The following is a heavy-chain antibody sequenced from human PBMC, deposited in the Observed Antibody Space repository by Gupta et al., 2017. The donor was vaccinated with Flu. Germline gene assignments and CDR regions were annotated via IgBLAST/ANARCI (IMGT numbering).Heavy chain of an antibody. CDR2: INRDGSVI. CDR3: ARDVGSGDYDS. CDR1: GFTLSDYW. D-gene: IGHD4-17*01. V-gene: IGHV3-7*01. Sequence: EVQLVESGGGLVQPGGSLRLYCGASGFTLSDYWMSWVRQAPGKGPELVANINRDGSVINYMDFVRGRFTISRDNAKNAVYFQMNSLRVDDTAVYYCARDVGSGDYDSWGQGTLVTDSS. J-gene: IGHJ5*01.